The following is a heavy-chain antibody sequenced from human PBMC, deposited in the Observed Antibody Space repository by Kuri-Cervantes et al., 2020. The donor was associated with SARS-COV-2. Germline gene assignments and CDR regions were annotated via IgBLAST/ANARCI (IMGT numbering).Heavy chain of an antibody. V-gene: IGHV3-20*01. CDR2: INWNGGST. J-gene: IGHJ4*02. CDR3: ARYPGYDSSGYHDY. D-gene: IGHD3-22*01. Sequence: GGSLRLSCAASGFTFDDYGMSWVRQAPGKGLEWVSGINWNGGSTGYADSVKGRFTISRDNAKNSLYLQMNSLRAEDTALHHCARYPGYDSSGYHDYWGQGTLVTVSS. CDR1: GFTFDDYG.